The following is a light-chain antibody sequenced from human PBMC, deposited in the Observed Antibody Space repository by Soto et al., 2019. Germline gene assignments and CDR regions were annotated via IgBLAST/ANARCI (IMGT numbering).Light chain of an antibody. CDR2: KAS. V-gene: IGKV2-30*01. J-gene: IGKJ1*01. CDR3: MQGTHWPWT. CDR1: QGLVYSDGNSY. Sequence: DAVMTQSPLSLPVALGQPAAISCRSSQGLVYSDGNSYLNWFQQRPGQSPRRLIYKASNRDPGVPDRFSGSGSGTDFTLKITRVEAEDVGVYYCMQGTHWPWTFGQGTQLDIK.